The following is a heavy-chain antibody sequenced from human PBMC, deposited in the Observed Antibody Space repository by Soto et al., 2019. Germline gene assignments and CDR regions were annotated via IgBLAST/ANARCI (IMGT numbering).Heavy chain of an antibody. V-gene: IGHV1-69*13. Sequence: GASVKVSCKASGGTFSSYAISWVRQAPGQGLEWMGGIIPIFGTANYAQKFQGRVTITADESTSTAYMELSSLRSEDTAVYYCARDWRVLPLYSSSWSGDPKQLAHYYYGMDVWGQGTTVTVSS. J-gene: IGHJ6*02. CDR1: GGTFSSYA. CDR2: IIPIFGTA. D-gene: IGHD6-13*01. CDR3: ARDWRVLPLYSSSWSGDPKQLAHYYYGMDV.